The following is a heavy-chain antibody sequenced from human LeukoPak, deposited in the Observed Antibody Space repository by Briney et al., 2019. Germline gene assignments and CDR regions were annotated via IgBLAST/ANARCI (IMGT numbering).Heavy chain of an antibody. J-gene: IGHJ6*03. V-gene: IGHV4-34*01. Sequence: SETLSLTCAVYGGSFSGYYWSWIRQPPGKGLEWIGEINHSGSTNYNPSLKSRVTISVDTSKNQFSLKLSSVTAADTAVYYCARQIGYYDFWSGPKTYYMDVWGEGTTVTVSS. CDR2: INHSGST. CDR3: ARQIGYYDFWSGPKTYYMDV. D-gene: IGHD3-3*01. CDR1: GGSFSGYY.